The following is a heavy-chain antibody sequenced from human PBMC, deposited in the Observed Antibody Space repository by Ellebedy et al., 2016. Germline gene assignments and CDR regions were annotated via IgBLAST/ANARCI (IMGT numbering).Heavy chain of an antibody. V-gene: IGHV4-39*07. CDR2: IYYSGST. CDR1: GGSISSSSYY. D-gene: IGHD3-22*01. CDR3: ARVHYYYDSSGLDY. Sequence: SETLSLXCTVSGGSISSSSYYWGWIRQPPGKGLEWIGSIYYSGSTYYNPSLKSRVTISVDTSKNQFSLKLSSVTAADTAVYYCARVHYYYDSSGLDYWGQGTLVTVSS. J-gene: IGHJ4*02.